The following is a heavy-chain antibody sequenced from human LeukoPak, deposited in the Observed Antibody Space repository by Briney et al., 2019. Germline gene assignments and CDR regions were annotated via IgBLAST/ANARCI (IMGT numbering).Heavy chain of an antibody. J-gene: IGHJ4*02. CDR1: GVTFSSYA. CDR2: ISGSGGST. V-gene: IGHV3-23*01. D-gene: IGHD4-17*01. Sequence: GGSLRVSCAASGVTFSSYAMSWVREGPGEGLEWGPAISGSGGSTYYADSVKGRFTIHRDNSKNTLYLQMNTQRAADTAVYYCAKDPTTVTMAHDYWGQGTLVTVSS. CDR3: AKDPTTVTMAHDY.